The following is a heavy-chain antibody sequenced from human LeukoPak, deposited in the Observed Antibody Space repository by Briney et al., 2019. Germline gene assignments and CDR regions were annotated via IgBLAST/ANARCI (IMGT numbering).Heavy chain of an antibody. CDR3: AKGVAVVVVPAAMDY. CDR1: GFTFSSYG. CDR2: ISYDGSNK. J-gene: IGHJ4*02. Sequence: GRSLRLSCAASGFTFSSYGMHWVRQAPGKGLEWVAVISYDGSNKYYADSVKGRFTISRDNSKNTLYLQMNSLRAEDTAVYYCAKGVAVVVVPAAMDYWGQGTLVTVSS. D-gene: IGHD2-2*01. V-gene: IGHV3-30*18.